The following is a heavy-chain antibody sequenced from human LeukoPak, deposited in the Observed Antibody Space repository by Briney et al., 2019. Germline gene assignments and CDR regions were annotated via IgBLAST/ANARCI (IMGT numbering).Heavy chain of an antibody. CDR1: GFTFSDYY. D-gene: IGHD2-15*01. J-gene: IGHJ4*02. CDR3: AREPPFFCDGGSCYVDF. CDR2: TGTTGSTI. Sequence: GGSLRLSCAASGFTFSDYYMSWIRQAPGKGLEWVAYTGTTGSTIYYADSVKGRFTISRDNAKNSLYLQMNSLRAEDTAVYYCAREPPFFCDGGSCYVDFWGQGTLVTVSS. V-gene: IGHV3-11*01.